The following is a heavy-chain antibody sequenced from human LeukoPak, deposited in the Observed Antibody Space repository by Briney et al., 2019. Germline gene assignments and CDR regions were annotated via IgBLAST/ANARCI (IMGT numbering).Heavy chain of an antibody. J-gene: IGHJ3*02. D-gene: IGHD2-15*01. Sequence: PGGSLRLSCAASGFTVSSSYMNWVRQAPWKGLEWVSLIFSGGGTYYADSVKGRFTISRDNSKNTLFLQMNSLRAEDTAVYYCARGGVVYPDSFDIWGRGTMVTVSS. CDR1: GFTVSSSY. CDR2: IFSGGGT. V-gene: IGHV3-66*01. CDR3: ARGGVVYPDSFDI.